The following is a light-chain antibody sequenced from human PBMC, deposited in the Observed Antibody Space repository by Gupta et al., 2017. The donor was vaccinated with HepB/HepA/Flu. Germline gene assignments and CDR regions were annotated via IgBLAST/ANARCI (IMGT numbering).Light chain of an antibody. Sequence: DIQMTQSPSSLSASVGDRVTITCQASQDSSNYLNWYQQKTGNAPKLLIYDAANLETGVPSRCSGSGSGTDVMSTSSSLQPEEIATYYCRQYDNLPITFGQGTQLEIK. CDR3: RQYDNLPIT. V-gene: IGKV1-33*01. CDR1: QDSSNY. CDR2: DAA. J-gene: IGKJ5*01.